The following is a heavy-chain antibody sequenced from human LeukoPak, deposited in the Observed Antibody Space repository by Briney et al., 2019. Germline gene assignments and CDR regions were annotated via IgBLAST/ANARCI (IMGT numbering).Heavy chain of an antibody. CDR3: ARETIGVANFDY. Sequence: PGGSLRLSCAASGFTFSSYWMHWVRQAPGKGLVWVSRINSDGSSTSYADSVKGRFTISRDNAKNTLYLQMNSLRAEDTAVYYRARETIGVANFDYWGQGTLVTVSS. J-gene: IGHJ4*02. CDR1: GFTFSSYW. V-gene: IGHV3-74*01. CDR2: INSDGSST. D-gene: IGHD3-3*01.